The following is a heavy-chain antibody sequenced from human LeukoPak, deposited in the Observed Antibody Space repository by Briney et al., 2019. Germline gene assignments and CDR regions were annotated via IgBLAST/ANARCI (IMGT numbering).Heavy chain of an antibody. J-gene: IGHJ4*02. CDR1: GFTFSDYY. Sequence: PGGSLRLSCAASGFTFSDYYMTWFRQAPGKGLEWVSYITSAGGTIFYTDSVKGRFTISRDNAKNSLYLQMNSLRAEDMALYYCAKVGNRAQRAYYFDYWGQGTLVTVSS. D-gene: IGHD1-14*01. V-gene: IGHV3-11*01. CDR3: AKVGNRAQRAYYFDY. CDR2: ITSAGGTI.